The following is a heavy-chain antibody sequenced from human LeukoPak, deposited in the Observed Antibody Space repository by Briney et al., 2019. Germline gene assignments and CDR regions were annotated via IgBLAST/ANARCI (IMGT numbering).Heavy chain of an antibody. D-gene: IGHD6-19*01. V-gene: IGHV1-69*05. Sequence: ASVKVSCKASGGTFSSYAISWVRQAPGQGLEWMGGIIPIFGTANYAQKFQGRVTITRDTSASTAYMELSSLRSEDTAVYYCAREVTYSSGFDYWGQGTLVTVSS. CDR2: IIPIFGTA. CDR3: AREVTYSSGFDY. J-gene: IGHJ4*02. CDR1: GGTFSSYA.